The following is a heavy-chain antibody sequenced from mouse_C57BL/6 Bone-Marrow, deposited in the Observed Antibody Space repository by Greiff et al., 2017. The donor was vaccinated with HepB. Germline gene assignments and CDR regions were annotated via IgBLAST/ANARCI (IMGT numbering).Heavy chain of an antibody. CDR2: IYPRSGNT. CDR1: GYTFTSYG. D-gene: IGHD3-2*02. Sequence: VKLQQSGAELARPGASVKLSCKASGYTFTSYGISWVKQRTGQGLEWIGEIYPRSGNTYYNEKFKGKATLTADKSSSTAYMELRSLTSEDSAVYFCASKLRLGYWGQGTTLTVSS. V-gene: IGHV1-81*01. CDR3: ASKLRLGY. J-gene: IGHJ2*01.